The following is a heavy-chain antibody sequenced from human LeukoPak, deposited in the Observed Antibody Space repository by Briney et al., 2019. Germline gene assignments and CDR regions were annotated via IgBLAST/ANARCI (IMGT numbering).Heavy chain of an antibody. D-gene: IGHD3/OR15-3a*01. CDR2: IRDSGEA. CDR3: ARDRAALQDWVEFDP. CDR1: GFRVSDYY. J-gene: IGHJ5*02. V-gene: IGHV3-66*03. Sequence: PGGSLRLSCPVSGFRVSDYYMSWVRQAPGKGLGWVGLIRDSGEAFYADCVRGRFAISRDESENTLYLQMNSLRVEDTAVYFCARDRAALQDWVEFDPWGQGTPVIVSS.